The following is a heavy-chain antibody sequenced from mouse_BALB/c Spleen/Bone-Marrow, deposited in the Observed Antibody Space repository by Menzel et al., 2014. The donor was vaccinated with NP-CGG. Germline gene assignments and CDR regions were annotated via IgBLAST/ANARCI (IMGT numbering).Heavy chain of an antibody. CDR3: ATIYYGNSYAMDY. J-gene: IGHJ4*01. D-gene: IGHD2-1*01. Sequence: DVKLVESGGGLVQPGGSRKLSCAASAFTFSDYGMAWVRQAPGKGPEWVAFISNLAYSIYYADTVTGRFTISRENAKNTLYLEMSSLRSEDTAMYYCATIYYGNSYAMDYWGQGTSVTVSS. V-gene: IGHV5-15*02. CDR1: AFTFSDYG. CDR2: ISNLAYSI.